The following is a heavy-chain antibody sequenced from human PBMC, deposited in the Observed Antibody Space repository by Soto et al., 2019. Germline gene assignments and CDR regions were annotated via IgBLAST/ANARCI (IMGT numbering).Heavy chain of an antibody. D-gene: IGHD3-10*01. CDR3: ARAGFYYGSGSYGYGMDF. Sequence: EVQLVESGGGLVQPGGSLRLSCAASGFSFSSYAMHWVRQAPGKGLEYVSVISPNGGSTYYSDSVKGRFTISRDNSRNTLYLQMGSLRADDMAAYYCARAGFYYGSGSYGYGMDFWGQGTSVTVSS. J-gene: IGHJ6*02. CDR2: ISPNGGST. CDR1: GFSFSSYA. V-gene: IGHV3-64*07.